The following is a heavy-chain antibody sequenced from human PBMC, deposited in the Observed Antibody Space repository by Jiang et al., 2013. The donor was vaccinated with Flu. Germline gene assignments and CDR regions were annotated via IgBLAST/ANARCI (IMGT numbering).Heavy chain of an antibody. CDR3: ARQGRRYFDWSH. D-gene: IGHD3-9*01. Sequence: GSGLVKPSETLSLTCTVSGGSISSYYWSWIRQPPGKGLEWIGYIYYSGSTNYNPSLKSRVTISVDTSKNQFSLKLSSVTAADTAVYYCARQGRRYFDWSHWGQGTLVTVSS. V-gene: IGHV4-59*08. CDR1: GGSISSYY. CDR2: IYYSGST. J-gene: IGHJ4*02.